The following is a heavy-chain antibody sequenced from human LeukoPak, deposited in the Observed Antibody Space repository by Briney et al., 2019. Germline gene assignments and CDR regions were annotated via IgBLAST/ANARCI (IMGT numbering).Heavy chain of an antibody. CDR2: INWNGGST. Sequence: PGGSLRLSCAASGFTFDAYVMSWVRQGPGKGLEWVSGINWNGGSTGYADSVKGRFTISRDNAKNSLYLQMNSLRAEDTAVYYCARMLKWELIDANWFDPWGQGTLVTVSS. D-gene: IGHD1-26*01. CDR3: ARMLKWELIDANWFDP. J-gene: IGHJ5*02. CDR1: GFTFDAYV. V-gene: IGHV3-20*04.